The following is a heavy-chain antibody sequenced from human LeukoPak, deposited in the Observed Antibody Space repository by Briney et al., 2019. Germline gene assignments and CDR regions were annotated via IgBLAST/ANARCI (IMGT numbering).Heavy chain of an antibody. V-gene: IGHV4-34*01. Sequence: SEALSLTCTVYGGSFSGYYWSWIRQPPGKGLEWIGAIYYSGTTFYNPSLKSRVTISVDTSKNQFSLKLTSVTADTAVYYCARHGDGGDFLTYFDYWGQGILVTVSS. CDR2: IYYSGTT. CDR3: ARHGDGGDFLTYFDY. CDR1: GGSFSGYY. D-gene: IGHD2/OR15-2a*01. J-gene: IGHJ4*02.